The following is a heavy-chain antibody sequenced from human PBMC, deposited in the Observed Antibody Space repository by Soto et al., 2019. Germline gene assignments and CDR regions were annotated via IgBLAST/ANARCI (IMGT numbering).Heavy chain of an antibody. D-gene: IGHD4-17*01. Sequence: SETLSLTCTVSGGSVSSGSYYWSWIQQPPGKGLEWVGYIYYSGSTNYNPSLKSRVTISVDTSKNQFSLKLSSVTAADTAVYYCAIDSTVRKAYYYGMDVWGKGTTVTVSS. V-gene: IGHV4-61*01. J-gene: IGHJ6*04. CDR2: IYYSGST. CDR3: AIDSTVRKAYYYGMDV. CDR1: GGSVSSGSYY.